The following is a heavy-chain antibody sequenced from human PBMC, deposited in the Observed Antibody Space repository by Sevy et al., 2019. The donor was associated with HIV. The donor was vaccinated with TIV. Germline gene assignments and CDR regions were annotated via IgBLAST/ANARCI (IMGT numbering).Heavy chain of an antibody. CDR3: ANAYSGSYSHSYLYALDV. D-gene: IGHD1-26*01. CDR1: GFSFSYYG. J-gene: IGHJ6*02. V-gene: IGHV3-30*18. CDR2: ISHDGINE. Sequence: GGSLRLSCIGSGFSFSYYGIHWVRQAPGKGLEWVALISHDGINEYYADSVKGRFTISRDNSKNTVYLEMNSLRNEDTAIYFCANAYSGSYSHSYLYALDVWGQGTTVTVSS.